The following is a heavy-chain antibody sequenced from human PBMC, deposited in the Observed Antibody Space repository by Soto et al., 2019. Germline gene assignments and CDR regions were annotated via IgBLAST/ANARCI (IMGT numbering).Heavy chain of an antibody. V-gene: IGHV3-9*01. CDR2: ISWNSGSI. J-gene: IGHJ6*02. CDR3: AKDIGPAYYYYGMDV. Sequence: SGGSLRLSCAASGFTFDNYAMHWVRQAPGKGLEWVSGISWNSGSIAYADSVKGRFTISRDNAKNSLYLQMNSLRAEDTALYHPAKDIGPAYYYYGMDVWGQGTTVTVSS. CDR1: GFTFDNYA.